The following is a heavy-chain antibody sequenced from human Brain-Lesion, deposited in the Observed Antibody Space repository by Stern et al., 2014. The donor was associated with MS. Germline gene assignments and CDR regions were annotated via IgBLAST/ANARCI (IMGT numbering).Heavy chain of an antibody. CDR1: GYIFTGYY. CDR2: INLKPGGP. Sequence: VQLVESGAEVKKPGASVKVSCKTSGYIFTGYYIHWVRQAPGQGLEWMPWINLKPGGPRYAQKFQGRVTMSRDTSISTAYVELSSLTSDDTAVYYCARDQRGITIFGVVTDYYYLGMDVWGQGTTVTVSS. V-gene: IGHV1-2*02. J-gene: IGHJ6*02. CDR3: ARDQRGITIFGVVTDYYYLGMDV. D-gene: IGHD3-3*01.